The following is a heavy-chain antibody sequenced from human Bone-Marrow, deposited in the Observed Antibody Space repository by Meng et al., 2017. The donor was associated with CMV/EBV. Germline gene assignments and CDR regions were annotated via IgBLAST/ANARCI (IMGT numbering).Heavy chain of an antibody. V-gene: IGHV1-18*01. D-gene: IGHD6-13*01. J-gene: IGHJ4*02. CDR2: ISAYNGNT. CDR3: ARDDLLIAAAGLNPGISDD. CDR1: GYSFTSYG. Sequence: ASVKVSCKASGYSFTSYGISWVRQAPGQGLEWMGWISAYNGNTNYAQKLQGRVTMTTDTSTSTAYMELSSLRSADTAVYDCARDDLLIAAAGLNPGISDDWGQGTLVTVSS.